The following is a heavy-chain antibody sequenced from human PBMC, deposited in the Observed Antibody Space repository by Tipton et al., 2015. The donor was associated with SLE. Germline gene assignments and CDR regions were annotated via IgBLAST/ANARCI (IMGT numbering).Heavy chain of an antibody. J-gene: IGHJ4*02. CDR3: ARVNNFYGSGSFDY. CDR2: ISYDRSNK. CDR1: GFTFSNYA. D-gene: IGHD3-10*01. Sequence: SLRLSCAASGFTFSNYAMHWVRQAPGKGLEWVAVISYDRSNKFYADSVKGRFTISRDNSKNTLYLQMNSLRAEDTAVYYCARVNNFYGSGSFDYWGQGTLVTVPS. V-gene: IGHV3-30*04.